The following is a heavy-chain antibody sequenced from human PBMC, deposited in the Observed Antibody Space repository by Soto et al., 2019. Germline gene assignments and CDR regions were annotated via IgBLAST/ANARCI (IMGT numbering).Heavy chain of an antibody. CDR3: ARVAAPGVTNRYYFDY. Sequence: QVQLVQSGAEVKKPGSSVKVSCKASGGTFSSYAISWVRQAPGQGLGWMGGIIPIFGTANYAQKVQGRVTITADESTSTAYMELSSLRSEDTAVYYCARVAAPGVTNRYYFDYWGQGTLVTVSS. CDR1: GGTFSSYA. J-gene: IGHJ4*02. D-gene: IGHD4-17*01. V-gene: IGHV1-69*01. CDR2: IIPIFGTA.